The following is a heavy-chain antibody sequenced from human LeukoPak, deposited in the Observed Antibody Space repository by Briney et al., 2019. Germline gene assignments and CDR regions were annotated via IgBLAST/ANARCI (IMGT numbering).Heavy chain of an antibody. D-gene: IGHD6-13*01. CDR3: ARGVYIAAAQYGY. CDR1: GGSISSYY. Sequence: SETLSLTCTVSGGSISSYYWSWIRQPPGKGREGSGYIYYSGNTNYNPSLKSRVTISVDTSKNQFSLKLSSVTAADTAVYYCARGVYIAAAQYGYWGQGTLVTVSS. CDR2: IYYSGNT. J-gene: IGHJ4*02. V-gene: IGHV4-59*01.